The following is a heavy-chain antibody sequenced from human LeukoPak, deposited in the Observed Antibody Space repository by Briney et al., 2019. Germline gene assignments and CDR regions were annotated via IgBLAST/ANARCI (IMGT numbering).Heavy chain of an antibody. CDR3: ARGFPAYSSSWYMISY. Sequence: GGSLRLSCAASGFTFSDYYMSWIRQAPGKGLEWVSYISFSGSPTQYADSVKGRFTISRDNAKNSLYLQMNSLRAEDTAVYYCARGFPAYSSSWYMISYWGQGTLVTVSS. CDR2: ISFSGSPT. V-gene: IGHV3-11*04. CDR1: GFTFSDYY. D-gene: IGHD6-13*01. J-gene: IGHJ4*02.